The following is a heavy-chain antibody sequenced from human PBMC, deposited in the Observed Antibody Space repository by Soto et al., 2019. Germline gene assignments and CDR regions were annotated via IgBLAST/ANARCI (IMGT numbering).Heavy chain of an antibody. V-gene: IGHV3-15*07. Sequence: PGGSLRLSCVGSGCGFSNAWINWGRQAPGKGLEWVGRIKTNALGGTADFATPVRGRFAITRDDSRNVAYMQMNSLYTEDTAVYYCTTDAYRSVKEVRFDYGGHGALVTVSS. CDR3: TTDAYRSVKEVRFDY. D-gene: IGHD6-19*01. J-gene: IGHJ4*01. CDR2: IKTNALGGTA. CDR1: GCGFSNAW.